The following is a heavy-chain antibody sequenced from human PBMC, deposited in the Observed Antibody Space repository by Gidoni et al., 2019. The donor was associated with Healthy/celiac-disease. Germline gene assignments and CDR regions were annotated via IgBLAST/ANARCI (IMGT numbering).Heavy chain of an antibody. CDR2: IIPIFGTA. V-gene: IGHV1-69*06. Sequence: GGIIPIFGTANYAQKFQGRVTITADKSTSTAYMELSSLRSEDTAVYYCARAPVGTIKYYYYYYMDVWGKGTTVTVSS. J-gene: IGHJ6*03. D-gene: IGHD1-1*01. CDR3: ARAPVGTIKYYYYYYMDV.